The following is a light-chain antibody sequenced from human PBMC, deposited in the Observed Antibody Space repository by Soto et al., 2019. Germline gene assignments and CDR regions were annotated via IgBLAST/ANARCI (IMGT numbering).Light chain of an antibody. CDR1: QRITSN. CDR2: GAS. J-gene: IGKJ1*01. V-gene: IGKV3-15*01. CDR3: QQYNNWPPWT. Sequence: EIVLTQSPGTLSLSPRERATLSCSAIQRITSNFLAWFQQKPGQAPRLLIYGASTRATGIPARFSGSGSGTELTLTISSLQSEDFVVYYCQQYNNWPPWTFGQGTKVDIK.